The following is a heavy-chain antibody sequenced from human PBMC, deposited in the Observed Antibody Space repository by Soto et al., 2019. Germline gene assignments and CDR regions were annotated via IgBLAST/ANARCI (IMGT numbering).Heavy chain of an antibody. Sequence: ASVKVSCKASGYTFTSYGISWVRQAPGQGLEWLGWISAYNGNTNYAQKLQGRVTMTTDTSTSTAYMELRSLRSDDTAVYYCARELIAVAGDDAFDIWGQGTMVTVSS. J-gene: IGHJ3*02. D-gene: IGHD6-19*01. V-gene: IGHV1-18*01. CDR2: ISAYNGNT. CDR3: ARELIAVAGDDAFDI. CDR1: GYTFTSYG.